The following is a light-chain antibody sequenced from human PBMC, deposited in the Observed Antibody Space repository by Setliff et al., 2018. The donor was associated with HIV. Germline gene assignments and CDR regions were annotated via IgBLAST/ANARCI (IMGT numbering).Light chain of an antibody. Sequence: QSALTQPASVSGSPGQSITISCTGASSDVGGYNYVPWYQQYPGKAPKLIIYEVSNRPSGVSNRFSGSKSGNTASLTISGLQTEDEGDYYCTSYTSSSTLLYLFGAGTKVTVL. CDR1: SSDVGGYNY. CDR3: TSYTSSSTLLYL. J-gene: IGLJ1*01. CDR2: EVS. V-gene: IGLV2-14*01.